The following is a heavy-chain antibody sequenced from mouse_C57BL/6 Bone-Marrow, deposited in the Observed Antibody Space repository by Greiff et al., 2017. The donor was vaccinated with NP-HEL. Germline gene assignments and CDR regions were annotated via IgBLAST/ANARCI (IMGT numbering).Heavy chain of an antibody. V-gene: IGHV1-26*01. Sequence: VQLQQSGPELVKPGASVKISCKASGYTFTDYYMNWVKQSHGKSLEWIGDINPNNGGTSYNQKFKGKATLTVDKSSSTAYMELRSLTSEDSAVYYCARGEVTTVYYYAMDYWGQGTSVTVSS. D-gene: IGHD2-2*01. CDR3: ARGEVTTVYYYAMDY. J-gene: IGHJ4*01. CDR1: GYTFTDYY. CDR2: INPNNGGT.